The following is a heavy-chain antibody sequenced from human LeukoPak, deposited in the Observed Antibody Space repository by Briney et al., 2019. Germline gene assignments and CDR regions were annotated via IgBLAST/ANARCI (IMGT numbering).Heavy chain of an antibody. V-gene: IGHV3-23*01. CDR3: AKETIFGVVIHPYYFDY. CDR1: GFTFSSYA. Sequence: GGSLRLSCAASGFTFSSYAMSWVRQAPGKGLEWVSAISGSGGSTYYADSVKGRFTISRDNSKNTLYLQMNGLRAEDTAVYYCAKETIFGVVIHPYYFDYWGQGTLVTVSS. CDR2: ISGSGGST. J-gene: IGHJ4*02. D-gene: IGHD3-3*01.